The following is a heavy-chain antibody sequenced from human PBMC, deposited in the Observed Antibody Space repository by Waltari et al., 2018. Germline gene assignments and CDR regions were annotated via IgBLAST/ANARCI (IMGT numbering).Heavy chain of an antibody. CDR2: ISYDGSNK. J-gene: IGHJ3*02. V-gene: IGHV3-30*04. D-gene: IGHD3-22*01. CDR1: GFTFSSYA. CDR3: ARGFYDSSGYYYYHAFDI. Sequence: QVQLVESGGGVVQPGRSLRLSCAASGFTFSSYAMHWVRQAPGKGLEWAAVISYDGSNKDYADSVKGRFTISRDNSKNTLYLQMNSLRAEDTAVYYCARGFYDSSGYYYYHAFDIWGEGTMVTVSS.